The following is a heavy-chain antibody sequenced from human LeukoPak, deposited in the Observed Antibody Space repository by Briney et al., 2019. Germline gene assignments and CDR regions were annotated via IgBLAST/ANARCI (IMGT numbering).Heavy chain of an antibody. J-gene: IGHJ4*02. CDR1: GGSISSSSYY. CDR2: IPYSGNA. V-gene: IGHV4-39*01. D-gene: IGHD6-19*01. Sequence: SETLSLTCTVSGGSISSSSYYWGWIRQPPGQGLEWIGTIPYSGNAYYSPSLKSRVTISVDTSKNQFSLKVSSVTAADTAVYYCARYPYSGISGWQAFDYWGQGTLATVSS. CDR3: ARYPYSGISGWQAFDY.